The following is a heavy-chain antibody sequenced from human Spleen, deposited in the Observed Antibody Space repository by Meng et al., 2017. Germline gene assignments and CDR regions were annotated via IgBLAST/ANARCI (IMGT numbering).Heavy chain of an antibody. CDR1: GFTFSNFW. V-gene: IGHV3-7*01. D-gene: IGHD2-15*01. CDR3: AREGYCSGGSCYFLYYYYGMDV. J-gene: IGHJ6*02. Sequence: GESLKISCAASGFTFSNFWMSWVRQAPGEGLEWVASINQSGREIFHVDSVKGRFTISRDNAKNSLYLQMNSLRAEDTAVYYCAREGYCSGGSCYFLYYYYGMDVWGQGTTVTVSS. CDR2: INQSGREI.